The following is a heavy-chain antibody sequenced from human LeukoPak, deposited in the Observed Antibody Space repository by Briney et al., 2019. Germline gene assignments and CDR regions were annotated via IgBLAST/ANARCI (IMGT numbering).Heavy chain of an antibody. Sequence: GASVKVSCKASGYSFTNYGITWVRQAPGQGLEWMGWISPYNGNTNYAQKLQGRVTMTRDTSTSTAYMELRSLRSDDTAVYYCARTNYSSGWFSNYYYYYYMDVWGKGTTVTISS. CDR1: GYSFTNYG. CDR2: ISPYNGNT. V-gene: IGHV1-18*01. CDR3: ARTNYSSGWFSNYYYYYYMDV. D-gene: IGHD6-19*01. J-gene: IGHJ6*03.